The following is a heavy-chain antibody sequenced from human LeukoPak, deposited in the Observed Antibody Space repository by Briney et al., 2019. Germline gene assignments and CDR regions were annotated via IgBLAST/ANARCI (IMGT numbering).Heavy chain of an antibody. Sequence: SETLSLTCTVSGGSISSGYYWGWIRQPPGKGLEWIGSIDHSGSTYYNPSLKSRVTISVDTSKNQFSLKLSSVTAADTAVYYCARRVLGRYCSSTSCYPGFDYWGQGTLVTVSS. V-gene: IGHV4-38-2*02. J-gene: IGHJ4*02. D-gene: IGHD2-2*01. CDR1: GGSISSGYY. CDR3: ARRVLGRYCSSTSCYPGFDY. CDR2: IDHSGST.